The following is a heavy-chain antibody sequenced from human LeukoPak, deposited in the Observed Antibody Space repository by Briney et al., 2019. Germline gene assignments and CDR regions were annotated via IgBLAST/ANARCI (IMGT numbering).Heavy chain of an antibody. CDR1: GFTFSSYW. CDR3: ASLYLRP. Sequence: PGGSLRLSCAASGFTFSSYWMHWVRQAPGKGLVWVSRINTDGSSIHYADSVKGRFTISRDNAKNTLSLQMNSLRAEDTAVYYCASLYLRPWGQGTLSPSPQ. CDR2: INTDGSSI. D-gene: IGHD2/OR15-2a*01. J-gene: IGHJ4*02. V-gene: IGHV3-74*01.